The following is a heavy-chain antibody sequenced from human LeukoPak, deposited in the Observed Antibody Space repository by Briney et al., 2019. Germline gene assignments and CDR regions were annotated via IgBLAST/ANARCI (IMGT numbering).Heavy chain of an antibody. V-gene: IGHV3-64*04. D-gene: IGHD6-19*01. CDR3: ASTSGWYEPIDY. CDR2: IAASWGNT. Sequence: PGGSLRLSCLVSGFAFSSFGMHWVRQTPGKRPEFVAAIAASWGNTYYTASAKGRFTISRDNSKNTLYLQMNSLRAEDTAVYYCASTSGWYEPIDYWGQGTLVTVSS. J-gene: IGHJ4*02. CDR1: GFAFSSFG.